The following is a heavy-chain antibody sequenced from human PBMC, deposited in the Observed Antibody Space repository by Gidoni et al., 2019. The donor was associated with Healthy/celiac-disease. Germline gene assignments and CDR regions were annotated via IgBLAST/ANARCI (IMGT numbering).Heavy chain of an antibody. CDR1: GFTFDDYA. D-gene: IGHD4-17*01. Sequence: EVQLVESGGGLVQPGRSLRLSCAASGFTFDDYAMHWVRQAPGKGLEWVSGISWNSGSIGYADSVKGRFTISRDNAKNSLYLQMNSLRAEDTALYYCAKDDPTGYWGQGTLVTVSS. CDR3: AKDDPTGY. CDR2: ISWNSGSI. J-gene: IGHJ4*02. V-gene: IGHV3-9*01.